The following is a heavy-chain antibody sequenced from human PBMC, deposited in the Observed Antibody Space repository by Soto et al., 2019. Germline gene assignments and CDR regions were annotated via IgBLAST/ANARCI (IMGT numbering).Heavy chain of an antibody. D-gene: IGHD3-10*01. CDR2: ISYDGSNK. CDR3: AKLWVNYYGSGIYYDVFDI. J-gene: IGHJ3*02. V-gene: IGHV3-30*18. Sequence: GGSLRLSCAASGFTFSSYGMHWVRQAPGKGLEWVAVISYDGSNKYYADSVKGRFTISRDNSKNTLYLQMNSLRAEDTAVYYCAKLWVNYYGSGIYYDVFDIWAKGQWSPSPQ. CDR1: GFTFSSYG.